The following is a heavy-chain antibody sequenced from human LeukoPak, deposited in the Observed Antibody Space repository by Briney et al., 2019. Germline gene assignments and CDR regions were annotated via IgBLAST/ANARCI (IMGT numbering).Heavy chain of an antibody. V-gene: IGHV5-51*07. CDR1: GYSFTSYW. CDR2: IYPGDSDT. J-gene: IGHJ5*02. Sequence: GESLKISCKGSGYSFTSYWIGWVHQMPGKGLEWMGIIYPGDSDTRYSPSFQGQVTISADKSISTAYLQWSSLKASDTAMYYCARWYYYGSGSSSWFDPWGQGTLVTVSS. CDR3: ARWYYYGSGSSSWFDP. D-gene: IGHD3-10*01.